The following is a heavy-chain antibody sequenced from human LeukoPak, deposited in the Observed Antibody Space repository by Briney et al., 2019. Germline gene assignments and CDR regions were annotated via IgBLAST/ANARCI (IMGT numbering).Heavy chain of an antibody. CDR1: GFTFSSYA. Sequence: PGGSQRLSCAASGFTFSSYAMSWVRQAPGKGLEWVSAISGSGGSTYYADSVKGRFTISRDNSKNTLYLQMNSLRAEDTAVYYCAKSKIVSWYFDYWGQGTLVTVSS. D-gene: IGHD5/OR15-5a*01. J-gene: IGHJ4*02. CDR3: AKSKIVSWYFDY. CDR2: ISGSGGST. V-gene: IGHV3-23*01.